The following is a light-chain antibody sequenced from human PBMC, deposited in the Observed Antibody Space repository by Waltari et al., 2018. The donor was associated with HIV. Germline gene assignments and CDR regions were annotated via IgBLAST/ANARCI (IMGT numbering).Light chain of an antibody. CDR3: QQYNNAPLT. CDR2: NAS. Sequence: DIQMTQSPSTLSPSVGDRVTITCRASQSISSWLAWYQQKPGKAPKLLIYNASRLESGVPSRFSGSGSGTEFTLTISSLQPDDFATYYCQQYNNAPLTFGQGTKVEV. V-gene: IGKV1-5*03. J-gene: IGKJ1*01. CDR1: QSISSW.